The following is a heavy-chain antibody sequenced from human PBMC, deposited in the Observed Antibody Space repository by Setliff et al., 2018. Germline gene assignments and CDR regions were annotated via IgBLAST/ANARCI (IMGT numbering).Heavy chain of an antibody. CDR3: ARGGVAAAGKKGVFEH. V-gene: IGHV1-46*01. D-gene: IGHD6-13*01. Sequence: ASVKVSCKASGYTFTSYYMYWVRQAPGQGLEWMGALNTGGGSASIVDQFQGRVSMTRDTSTSTVYMEVNSLRPDDTAVYFCARGGVAAAGKKGVFEHWGQGTLVTVSS. CDR2: LNTGGGSA. J-gene: IGHJ4*02. CDR1: GYTFTSYY.